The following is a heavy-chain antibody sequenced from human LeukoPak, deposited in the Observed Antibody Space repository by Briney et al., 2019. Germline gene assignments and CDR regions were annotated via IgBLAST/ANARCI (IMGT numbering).Heavy chain of an antibody. CDR1: GFTFSYAW. CDR3: AREEQLVSGS. V-gene: IGHV3-11*04. CDR2: ISGNVKTI. Sequence: GGSLRLSCTASGFTFSYAWMTWFRQAPGKGLEWVSFISGNVKTIHYADSVKGRFTISRDNAMNSLYLQMNSLRPEDTAVYYCAREEQLVSGSWGQGTLVTVSS. J-gene: IGHJ5*02. D-gene: IGHD6-13*01.